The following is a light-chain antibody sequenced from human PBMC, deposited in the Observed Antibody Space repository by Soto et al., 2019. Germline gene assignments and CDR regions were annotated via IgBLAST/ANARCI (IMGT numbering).Light chain of an antibody. CDR1: SSDIGSYNY. J-gene: IGLJ1*01. Sequence: QSALTQPASVSGSPGQSIAISCTGTSSDIGSYNYVSWYQQHPGKAPKLMIHEVSNRPSGVSDRFSGSKSGNTASLTISGLXAXDEADYYCSSHTTYSTRVFGTGTKVTVL. CDR2: EVS. V-gene: IGLV2-14*01. CDR3: SSHTTYSTRV.